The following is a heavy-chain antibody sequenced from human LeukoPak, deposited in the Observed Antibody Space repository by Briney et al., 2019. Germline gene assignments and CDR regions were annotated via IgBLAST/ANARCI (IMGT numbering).Heavy chain of an antibody. CDR3: TRGPYYGDY. V-gene: IGHV3-48*02. D-gene: IGHD3-10*01. CDR1: GFTFSAYS. CDR2: ISVDNITI. Sequence: GGSLRLSCATSGFTFSAYSLNWVRQAPGKGLEWLSYISVDNITIYYADSVRGRFTISRDNAQNSLYLQMSSLRNEDTAVYYCTRGPYYGDYWGQGTLVTVSS. J-gene: IGHJ4*02.